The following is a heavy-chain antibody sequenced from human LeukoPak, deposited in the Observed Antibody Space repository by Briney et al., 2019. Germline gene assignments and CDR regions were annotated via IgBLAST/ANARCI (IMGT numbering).Heavy chain of an antibody. CDR3: VKQTLSSGLDY. J-gene: IGHJ4*02. V-gene: IGHV3-30*18. D-gene: IGHD6-19*01. CDR1: GFTFTTYA. Sequence: GGSLRLSCAASGFTFTTYAMHWVRQAPGKGLEWVAVISSDISYKSYADSVKGRFSISRDNSKNTLNLQMDSLRAEDTAVYYCVKQTLSSGLDYWGQGTLVTVSS. CDR2: ISSDISYK.